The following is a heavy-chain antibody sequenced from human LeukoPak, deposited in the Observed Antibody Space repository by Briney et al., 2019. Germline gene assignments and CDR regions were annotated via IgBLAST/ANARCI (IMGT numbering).Heavy chain of an antibody. Sequence: GGSLRLSCAASGFTVSSNYMSRVRQAPGKGLEWVSVIYSGGSTYYADSVKGRFTISRDNSKNTLYLQMNSLRAEDTAVYYCASTVVTPYGAFDIWGQGTMVTVSS. J-gene: IGHJ3*02. D-gene: IGHD4-23*01. CDR3: ASTVVTPYGAFDI. CDR2: IYSGGST. CDR1: GFTVSSNY. V-gene: IGHV3-53*01.